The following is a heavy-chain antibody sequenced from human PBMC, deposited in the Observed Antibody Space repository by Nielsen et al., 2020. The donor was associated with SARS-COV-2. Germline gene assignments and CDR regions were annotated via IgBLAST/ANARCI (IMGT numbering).Heavy chain of an antibody. Sequence: GGSLRLSCAASGFTFDDYAMHWVRQAPGKGLEWVSGISWNSGSIGYADSVKGRFTISRDNAKNSLYLQMNSLRAEDTALYYCAKDISTWDSSGLDYWGQGTLVTVSS. V-gene: IGHV3-9*01. D-gene: IGHD3-22*01. CDR2: ISWNSGSI. CDR3: AKDISTWDSSGLDY. CDR1: GFTFDDYA. J-gene: IGHJ4*02.